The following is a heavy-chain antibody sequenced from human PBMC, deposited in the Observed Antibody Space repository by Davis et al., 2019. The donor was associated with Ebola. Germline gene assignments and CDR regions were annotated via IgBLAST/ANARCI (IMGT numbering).Heavy chain of an antibody. D-gene: IGHD6-19*01. CDR1: GFTFDDYA. V-gene: IGHV3-9*01. CDR3: ARDRLGPLYYYYGMDV. Sequence: SLKISCAASGFTFDDYAMHWVRQAPGKGLEGVSGIGWNSGSIGYADSVKGRFTISRDTAKNSLYLQMNSLRAEDTAVYYCARDRLGPLYYYYGMDVWGKGTTVTVSS. CDR2: IGWNSGSI. J-gene: IGHJ6*04.